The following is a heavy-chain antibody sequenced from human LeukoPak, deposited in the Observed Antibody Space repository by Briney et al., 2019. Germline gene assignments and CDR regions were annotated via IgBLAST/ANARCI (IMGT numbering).Heavy chain of an antibody. V-gene: IGHV4-59*01. D-gene: IGHD3-10*01. Sequence: SETLSLTCTVSGGSISNYHWGWIRQPPGKGLEWIGYIFYSGSTNDNPSLKSRVTISVDTSKNQFSLKLSSVTAADTAVYYCARVLRDSMVRGLNSYYFDYWGQGTLVTVSS. CDR1: GGSISNYH. CDR2: IFYSGST. J-gene: IGHJ4*02. CDR3: ARVLRDSMVRGLNSYYFDY.